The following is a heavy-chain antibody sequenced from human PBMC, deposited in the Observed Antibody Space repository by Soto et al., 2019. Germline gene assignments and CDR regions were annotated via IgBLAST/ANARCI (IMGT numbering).Heavy chain of an antibody. J-gene: IGHJ4*02. CDR2: ISYDGSNK. CDR1: GFTFSSYG. CDR3: AKDDRGGYFDY. Sequence: GGSLRLSCAASGFTFSSYGMHWVRQAPGKGLEWVAVISYDGSNKYYADSVKGRFTISRDNSKNTLYLQMNSLRAEDTAVYYCAKDDRGGYFDYWGQGTLVTVSS. V-gene: IGHV3-30*18.